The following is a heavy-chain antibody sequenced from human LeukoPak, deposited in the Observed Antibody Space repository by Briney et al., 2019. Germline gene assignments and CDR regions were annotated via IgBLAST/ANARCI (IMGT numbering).Heavy chain of an antibody. D-gene: IGHD1-26*01. V-gene: IGHV1-69*04. J-gene: IGHJ4*02. CDR3: ARLSGGSYLVDY. CDR2: IIPILGIA. Sequence: SVKVSCKASGGTFSSYAISWVRQAPGQGLEWMGRIIPILGIANYAQKFQGRVTITADKSTSTAYMELSSLRSEDTAVYYCARLSGGSYLVDYWGQGTLVSVSS. CDR1: GGTFSSYA.